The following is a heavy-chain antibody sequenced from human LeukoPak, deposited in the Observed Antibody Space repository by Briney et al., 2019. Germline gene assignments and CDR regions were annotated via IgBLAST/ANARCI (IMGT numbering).Heavy chain of an antibody. CDR3: ARRGVRGVIGNNWFDP. CDR2: INHSGST. Sequence: PSETLSLTCADYGGSFSGYYWSWIRQPPGKGLEWIGEINHSGSTNYNPSLKSRVTISVDTSKNQFSLKLRSVTAADTAVYYCARRGVRGVIGNNWFDPWGQGTLVTVSS. CDR1: GGSFSGYY. J-gene: IGHJ5*02. V-gene: IGHV4-34*01. D-gene: IGHD3-10*01.